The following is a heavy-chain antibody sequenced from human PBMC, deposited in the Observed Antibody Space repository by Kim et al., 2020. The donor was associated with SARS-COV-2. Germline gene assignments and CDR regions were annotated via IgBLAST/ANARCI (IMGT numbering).Heavy chain of an antibody. Sequence: SETLSLTCAVSGVSISSSNWWSWVRQPPGKVLEWIGEIYDSASTNYNPSLKSRVTISVDKSKNQFSLKLSSVTAADTAVYYCAREIAAAGNDYWGQGTLVTVSS. J-gene: IGHJ4*02. V-gene: IGHV4-4*02. CDR1: GVSISSSNW. CDR2: IYDSAST. D-gene: IGHD6-13*01. CDR3: AREIAAAGNDY.